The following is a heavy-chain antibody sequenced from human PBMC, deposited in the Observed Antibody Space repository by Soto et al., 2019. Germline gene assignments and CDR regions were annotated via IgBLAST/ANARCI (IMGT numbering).Heavy chain of an antibody. V-gene: IGHV3-20*04. CDR2: FNWNGGST. CDR1: GFTFDDYG. D-gene: IGHD3-22*01. CDR3: TRKQGSDSSGYYFDY. Sequence: EVQLVESGGGVVRPGGSLRLSCAASGFTFDDYGMSWVRQAPGKGLEWVSGFNWNGGSTGYADSVKGRFTISRDNAKNALYLQMNRLRAEDTALYYCTRKQGSDSSGYYFDYWGQGTLVTVSS. J-gene: IGHJ4*02.